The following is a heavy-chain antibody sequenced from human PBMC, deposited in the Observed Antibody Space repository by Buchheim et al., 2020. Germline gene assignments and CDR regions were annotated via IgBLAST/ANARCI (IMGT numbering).Heavy chain of an antibody. Sequence: QMELVESGGGVVQPGMSLKLSCAASGFTFSSYGMHWVRQTPGKGLEWVAVIRYDGVKKDYSDSVKGRFTISRDNSKNTMYLQMNSLRADDTAVYYCAKKVAPRYYNGMDVWGQGT. D-gene: IGHD3-10*01. CDR1: GFTFSSYG. J-gene: IGHJ6*02. V-gene: IGHV3-33*06. CDR2: IRYDGVKK. CDR3: AKKVAPRYYNGMDV.